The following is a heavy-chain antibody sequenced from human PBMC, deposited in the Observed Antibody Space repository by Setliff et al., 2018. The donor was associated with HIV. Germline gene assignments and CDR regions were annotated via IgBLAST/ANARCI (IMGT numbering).Heavy chain of an antibody. V-gene: IGHV4-34*01. J-gene: IGHJ5*02. CDR1: GRSFSGYY. D-gene: IGHD3-10*01. CDR2: INHSGGT. CDR3: ARDRHYSGLGSYGP. Sequence: SETLSLTCAVYGRSFSGYYWNWIRQSPGKGLEWIGEINHSGGTNYNPSLKSRVTMSIDTSKNQFSLRLTSVTAEDTAVYYCARDRHYSGLGSYGPWGPGTLVTVSS.